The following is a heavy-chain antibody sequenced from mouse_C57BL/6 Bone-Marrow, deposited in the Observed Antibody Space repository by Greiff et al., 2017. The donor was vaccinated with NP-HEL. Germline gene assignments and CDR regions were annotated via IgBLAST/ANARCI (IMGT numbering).Heavy chain of an antibody. D-gene: IGHD1-1*01. J-gene: IGHJ2*01. CDR2: IRNKANNHAT. CDR3: TSDTTVVGRFDY. CDR1: GFTFSDAW. Sequence: EVQGVESGGGLVQPGGSMKLSCAASGFTFSDAWMDWVRQSPEKGLEWVAEIRNKANNHATYYAESVKGRFTISRDDSKSSVYLQMNSLRAEDTGIYYCTSDTTVVGRFDYWGQGTTLTVSS. V-gene: IGHV6-6*01.